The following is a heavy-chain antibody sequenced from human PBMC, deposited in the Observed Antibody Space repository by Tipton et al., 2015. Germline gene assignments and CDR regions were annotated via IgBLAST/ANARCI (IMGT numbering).Heavy chain of an antibody. Sequence: SLRLSCAASGFTFSSYAMSWVRQAPGKGLEWVSAISGRGSSTYYADSVKGRFTISRDNSKNRLYLQMNSLRAEDTAVYYCAKLDGDYLPGYYYGMDVWGQGTTVTVSS. J-gene: IGHJ6*02. CDR1: GFTFSSYA. CDR3: AKLDGDYLPGYYYGMDV. CDR2: ISGRGSST. D-gene: IGHD4-17*01. V-gene: IGHV3-23*01.